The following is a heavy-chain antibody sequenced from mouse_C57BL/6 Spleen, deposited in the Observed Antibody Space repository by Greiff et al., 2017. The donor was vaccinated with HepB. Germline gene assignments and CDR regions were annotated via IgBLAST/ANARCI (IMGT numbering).Heavy chain of an antibody. V-gene: IGHV1-64*01. CDR3: ARGTMVTTNKAWCAY. Sequence: VQLQQSGAELVKPGASVKLSCKASGYTFTSYWMHWVKQRPGQGLEWIGMIHPNSGSTNYNEKFKSKATLTVDKSSSTAYMQLSSLTSEDSAVYYWARGTMVTTNKAWCAYWGQGTLVTVSA. D-gene: IGHD2-2*01. CDR1: GYTFTSYW. J-gene: IGHJ3*01. CDR2: IHPNSGST.